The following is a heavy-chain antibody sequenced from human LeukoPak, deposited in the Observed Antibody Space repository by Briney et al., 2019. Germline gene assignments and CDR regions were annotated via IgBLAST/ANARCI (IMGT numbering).Heavy chain of an antibody. V-gene: IGHV3-21*01. Sequence: GGSLRLSCAASGFTFSSYSMNWVRQAPGKGLEWVSSISSSSSYIHYADSVKGRFTISRDNAKNSLYLQMNSLRAEDTAVYYCAREGHETFDYWGQGTLVTVSS. J-gene: IGHJ4*02. CDR2: ISSSSSYI. CDR1: GFTFSSYS. CDR3: AREGHETFDY.